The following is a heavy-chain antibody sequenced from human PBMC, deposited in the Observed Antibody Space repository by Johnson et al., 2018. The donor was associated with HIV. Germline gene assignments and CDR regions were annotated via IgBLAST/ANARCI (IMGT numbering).Heavy chain of an antibody. D-gene: IGHD6-13*01. J-gene: IGHJ3*02. CDR2: IWSDGRNK. CDR3: AKGRQQPYDAFDI. Sequence: VQLLESGGGVVQPGRSLRLSCAASGFTLSSYGMHWVRQAPGKGLEWVAVIWSDGRNKYYADSVKGRFTISIDNSKNTLYLQMNSLRAEDTAVYYCAKGRQQPYDAFDIWGQGTMVTVSS. CDR1: GFTLSSYG. V-gene: IGHV3-33*06.